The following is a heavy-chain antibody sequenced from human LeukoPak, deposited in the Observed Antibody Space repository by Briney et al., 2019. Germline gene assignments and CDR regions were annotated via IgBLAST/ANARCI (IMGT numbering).Heavy chain of an antibody. CDR2: INHSGST. Sequence: SETLSLTCAVYGGSFSGYYWSWIRQPPGKGLEWIGEINHSGSTNYNPSLKSRVTISVDTSKNQFSLKLSSVTAADTAVYYCARDHTYYYGSGSYYRYYYYGIDVWGQGTTVTVSS. CDR1: GGSFSGYY. CDR3: ARDHTYYYGSGSYYRYYYYGIDV. D-gene: IGHD3-10*01. J-gene: IGHJ6*02. V-gene: IGHV4-34*01.